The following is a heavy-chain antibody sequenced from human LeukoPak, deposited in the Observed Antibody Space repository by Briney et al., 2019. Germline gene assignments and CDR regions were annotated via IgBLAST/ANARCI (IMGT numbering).Heavy chain of an antibody. Sequence: ASVKVSCKVSGYTLTELSMHWVRQAPGQGLEWMGIINPSGGSTSYAQRFQGRVTMTRDTSTSTVYMELSSLRSEDTAVYYCARGDIVGPMDVWGKGTTVTISS. CDR1: GYTLTELS. D-gene: IGHD2-15*01. V-gene: IGHV1-46*01. CDR3: ARGDIVGPMDV. J-gene: IGHJ6*03. CDR2: INPSGGST.